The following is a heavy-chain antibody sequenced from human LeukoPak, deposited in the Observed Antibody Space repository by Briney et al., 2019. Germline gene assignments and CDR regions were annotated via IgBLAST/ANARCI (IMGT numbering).Heavy chain of an antibody. D-gene: IGHD2-2*02. CDR2: IKQDGSEK. CDR1: GFTFSSYA. CDR3: ARDSTYQLLYGDAFDI. Sequence: GRSLRLSCAASGFTFSSYAMHWVRQAPGKGLEWVANIKQDGSEKYYVDSVKGRFTISRDNAKNSLYLQMNSLRAEDTAVYYCARDSTYQLLYGDAFDIWGQGTMVTVSS. J-gene: IGHJ3*02. V-gene: IGHV3-7*01.